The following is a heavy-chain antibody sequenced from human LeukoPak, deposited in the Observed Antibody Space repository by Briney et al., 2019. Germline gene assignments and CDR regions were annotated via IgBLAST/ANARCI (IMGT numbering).Heavy chain of an antibody. D-gene: IGHD6-13*01. J-gene: IGHJ6*02. CDR3: ARDRKYSSSSFYYYGMDV. V-gene: IGHV3-21*01. Sequence: PGGSLRLSCAASGFTFSSYSMNWVRQAPGKGLEWVSSISSSSSYIYYADSVKGRFTISRDNAKNSLYLQMNSLRAEDTAVHYCARDRKYSSSSFYYYGMDVWGQGTTVTVSS. CDR2: ISSSSSYI. CDR1: GFTFSSYS.